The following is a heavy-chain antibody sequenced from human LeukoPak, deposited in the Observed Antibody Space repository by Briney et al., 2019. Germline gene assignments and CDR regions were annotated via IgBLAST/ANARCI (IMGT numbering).Heavy chain of an antibody. Sequence: GGTVTVSCTASGGTFSSYAISWVRQAPGQGLEWMGRIIPIVGIANYAQKFQGRVTIPADKSTSTSYIELSSLRSEDTPVCYCAREYYFDSSGYLDYWGQGTLVTVSS. CDR2: IIPIVGIA. CDR1: GGTFSSYA. D-gene: IGHD3-22*01. J-gene: IGHJ4*02. V-gene: IGHV1-69*04. CDR3: AREYYFDSSGYLDY.